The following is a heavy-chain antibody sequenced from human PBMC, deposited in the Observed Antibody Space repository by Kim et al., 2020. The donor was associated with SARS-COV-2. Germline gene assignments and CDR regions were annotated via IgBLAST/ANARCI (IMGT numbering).Heavy chain of an antibody. V-gene: IGHV3-7*03. CDR3: ARDRGIEGGGVLLWFGESKGAFDS. CDR2: IKQDGSEK. Sequence: GGSLRLSCAASGFTFSSYWMSWVRQAPGKGLEWVANIKQDGSEKYYVDSVKGRFTISRDNAKNSLYLQMNSLRAEDTAVYYCARDRGIEGGGVLLWFGESKGAFDSWGQGTMVTVSS. D-gene: IGHD3-10*01. J-gene: IGHJ3*02. CDR1: GFTFSSYW.